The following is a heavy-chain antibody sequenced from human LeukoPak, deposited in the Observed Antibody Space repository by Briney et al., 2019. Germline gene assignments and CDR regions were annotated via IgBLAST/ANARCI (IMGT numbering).Heavy chain of an antibody. D-gene: IGHD4-23*01. Sequence: GGSLRLSCAASGFTFSSYSMNWVRQAPGKGLEWVSSISSSSSYIYYADSVKGRLTISRDNAKNSLYLQMNSLRAEDTAVYYCARSIGGEDYGGNSEYYFDYWGQGTLVTVSS. V-gene: IGHV3-21*01. CDR1: GFTFSSYS. J-gene: IGHJ4*02. CDR2: ISSSSSYI. CDR3: ARSIGGEDYGGNSEYYFDY.